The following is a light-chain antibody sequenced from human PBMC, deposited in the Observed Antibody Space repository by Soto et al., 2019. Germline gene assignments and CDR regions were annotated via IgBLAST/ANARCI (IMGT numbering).Light chain of an antibody. V-gene: IGLV1-44*01. Sequence: QSVLTQPPSASGTPGQRVTISCFGCSSNMGTNTVGWYQQLPGAAPKVLIYVNDKRPSGVPDRFSGSNSGTSASLTISGLQSEDEADYYCAAWDDNLDAHVFGTGTKVTVL. J-gene: IGLJ1*01. CDR1: SSNMGTNT. CDR3: AAWDDNLDAHV. CDR2: VND.